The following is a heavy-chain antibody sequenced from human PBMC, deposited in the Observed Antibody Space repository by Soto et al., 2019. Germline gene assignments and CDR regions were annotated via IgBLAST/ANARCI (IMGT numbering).Heavy chain of an antibody. J-gene: IGHJ5*02. D-gene: IGHD2-2*02. V-gene: IGHV1-3*01. CDR1: GYTFTSYA. Sequence: ASVKVSCKASGYTFTSYAMHWVRQATGQRHEWMGWINAGNGNTKYSQKFQGRVTITRDTSASTAYMELSSLRSEDTAVYYCARAQGVVVVPAAIMGSFDPWGQGTLVTVSS. CDR2: INAGNGNT. CDR3: ARAQGVVVVPAAIMGSFDP.